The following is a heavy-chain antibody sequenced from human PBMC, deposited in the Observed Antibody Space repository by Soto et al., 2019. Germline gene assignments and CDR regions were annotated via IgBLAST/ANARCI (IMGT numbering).Heavy chain of an antibody. J-gene: IGHJ3*02. V-gene: IGHV3-30-3*01. CDR3: ATRAVAGASRGDDAFDI. CDR1: GFTCSSYA. CDR2: ISYDGSNK. Sequence: GGSLRLSCAASGFTCSSYAMHWVRQAPGKGLEWVAVISYDGSNKYYADSVKGRFTISRDNSNNTLYLQMNSLRAEDTAVYYCATRAVAGASRGDDAFDIWGQGTMVTVSS. D-gene: IGHD6-19*01.